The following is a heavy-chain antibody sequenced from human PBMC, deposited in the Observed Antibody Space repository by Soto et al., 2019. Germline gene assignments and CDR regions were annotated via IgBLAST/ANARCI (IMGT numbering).Heavy chain of an antibody. Sequence: QVQLVQSGTEMKTPGASVRLSCKASGYIFSNYAMHWVRQAPGQRLEWMGWIDDGTRVTRYSQKLQGRLTIAIDTSANTAFMELTSLTSEDTAVYYCTRDRTTANTRQFDYWGQGTLVTVSS. V-gene: IGHV1-3*01. CDR3: TRDRTTANTRQFDY. CDR2: IDDGTRVT. J-gene: IGHJ4*02. CDR1: GYIFSNYA. D-gene: IGHD4-17*01.